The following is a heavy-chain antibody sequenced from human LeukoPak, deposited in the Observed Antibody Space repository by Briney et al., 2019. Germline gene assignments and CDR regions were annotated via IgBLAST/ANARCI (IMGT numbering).Heavy chain of an antibody. CDR1: GFTFNNYG. D-gene: IGHD3-10*01. V-gene: IGHV3-30*02. J-gene: IGHJ6*03. Sequence: GGSLRLSCAASGFTFNNYGMRWVRQAPGKGLEWVAFIRYNGNNQYYADSVKGRFTISRDNSKNTLYLQMNSLKGDDTAVYYCAKDSAFYYIDVWGKGTTVIISS. CDR2: IRYNGNNQ. CDR3: AKDSAFYYIDV.